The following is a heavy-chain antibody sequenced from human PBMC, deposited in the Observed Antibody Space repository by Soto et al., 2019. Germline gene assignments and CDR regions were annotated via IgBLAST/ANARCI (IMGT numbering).Heavy chain of an antibody. CDR2: INAGNGNT. CDR3: SRNLMYYAIFAGYYMAYYFDY. Sequence: QVQLVQSGAEVKKPGASVKVSCKASGYTFTSYAMHWVRQAPGQRLEWMGWINAGNGNTKYTQKFQGRVTITSDTAAGTAYMDLRSVRCEATAVYYCSRNLMYYAIFAGYYMAYYFDYWGQGTRVTFSS. D-gene: IGHD3-9*01. J-gene: IGHJ4*02. V-gene: IGHV1-3*01. CDR1: GYTFTSYA.